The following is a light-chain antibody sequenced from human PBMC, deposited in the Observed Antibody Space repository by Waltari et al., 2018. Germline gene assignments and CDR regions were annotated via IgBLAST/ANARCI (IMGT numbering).Light chain of an antibody. CDR3: MQGTHWPYT. J-gene: IGKJ2*01. Sequence: DVVMTQSPLSLPVTLGQPASISCKSSQSLVHRDGNTYLQWFQQRPGQSPRRLIYKVSYRDSGVPDRFSGSGSGTDFTLKISRVEAEDVGVYYCMQGTHWPYTFGQGTKLDIK. CDR1: QSLVHRDGNTY. V-gene: IGKV2-30*02. CDR2: KVS.